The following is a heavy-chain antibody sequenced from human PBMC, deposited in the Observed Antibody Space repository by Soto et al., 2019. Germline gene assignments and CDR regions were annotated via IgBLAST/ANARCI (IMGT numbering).Heavy chain of an antibody. CDR1: GYTFTGYY. CDR2: INPNSGGT. V-gene: IGHV1-2*04. J-gene: IGHJ4*02. Sequence: GASVKVSCKASGYTFTGYYMHWVRQAPGQGLEWMGWINPNSGGTNYAQKFQGWVTMTRDTSISTAYMELSRLRSDDTAVYYCARGNLHAHSGQQVVQYYWRQRTLVFVSS. D-gene: IGHD6-13*01. CDR3: ARGNLHAHSGQQVVQYY.